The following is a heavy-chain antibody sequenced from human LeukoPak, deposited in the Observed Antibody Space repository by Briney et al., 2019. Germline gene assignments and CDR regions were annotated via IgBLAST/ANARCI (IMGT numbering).Heavy chain of an antibody. J-gene: IGHJ5*02. V-gene: IGHV3-23*01. D-gene: IGHD3-3*01. CDR1: GFTFSSYA. CDR2: ISGSGGST. Sequence: GGSLRLSCAASGFTFSSYAMSWVRQAPGKGLEWVSAISGSGGSTYYADSVKGRFTISRDNSKNTLYLQMNSLRAEDTAVYYCAKDQGRFLEWPFPFWLDPWGQGTLVTVSS. CDR3: AKDQGRFLEWPFPFWLDP.